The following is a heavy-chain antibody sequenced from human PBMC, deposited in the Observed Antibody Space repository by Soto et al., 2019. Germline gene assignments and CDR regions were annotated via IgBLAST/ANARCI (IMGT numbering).Heavy chain of an antibody. J-gene: IGHJ4*02. CDR1: GYIFATHW. Sequence: GESLKISCKGSGYIFATHWIGRVRQMPGKGLEWMAIIFPGDSYTTYSPSFQGQVTVSADQSISTVYLQWSSLKASDTAIYYCATLAGSGGYRDLYFDKWGQGTPVTVSS. CDR3: ATLAGSGGYRDLYFDK. CDR2: IFPGDSYT. V-gene: IGHV5-51*01. D-gene: IGHD1-26*01.